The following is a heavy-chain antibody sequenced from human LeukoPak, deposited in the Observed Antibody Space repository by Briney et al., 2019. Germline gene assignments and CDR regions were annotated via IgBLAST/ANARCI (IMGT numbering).Heavy chain of an antibody. Sequence: LSLTCTVSGYSVSSGYFWGWIRQAPGKGLEWVSYISSSGGTIYYADSMKGRFTISRDNAKNSLYLQMNSLRAEDTAVYYCARDRRALIRGVIRKGFDYWGQGTLVTVSS. J-gene: IGHJ4*02. CDR2: ISSSGGTI. V-gene: IGHV3-11*04. CDR3: ARDRRALIRGVIRKGFDY. CDR1: GYSVSSGYF. D-gene: IGHD3-10*01.